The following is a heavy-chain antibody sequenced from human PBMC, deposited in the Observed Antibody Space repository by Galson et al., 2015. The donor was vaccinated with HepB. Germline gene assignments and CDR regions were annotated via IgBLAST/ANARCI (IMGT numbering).Heavy chain of an antibody. CDR1: GFTFSSYG. D-gene: IGHD3-10*01. CDR3: AKDLRGSGRAGAFDY. J-gene: IGHJ4*02. CDR2: IRYDGSNK. Sequence: SLRLSCAASGFTFSSYGMHWVRQAPGKGLEWVAFIRYDGSNKYYADSVKGRFTISRDNSKNTLYLQMNSLRAEDTAVYYCAKDLRGSGRAGAFDYWGRGTLVTVSS. V-gene: IGHV3-30*02.